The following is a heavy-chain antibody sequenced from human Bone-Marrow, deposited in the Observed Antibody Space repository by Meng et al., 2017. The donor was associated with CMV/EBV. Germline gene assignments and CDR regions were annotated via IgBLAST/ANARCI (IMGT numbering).Heavy chain of an antibody. CDR3: ARDRIVVVPAAIPYSSSAHYYYYGMDV. J-gene: IGHJ6*02. CDR2: INHSGST. V-gene: IGHV4-34*01. Sequence: SETLSLTCAVYGGSFSGYYWSWIRQPPGKGLEWIGEINHSGSTNYNPPLKSRVTISVDTSKNQFSLKLSSVTAADTAVYYCARDRIVVVPAAIPYSSSAHYYYYGMDVWGQGTTVTVSS. D-gene: IGHD2-2*01. CDR1: GGSFSGYY.